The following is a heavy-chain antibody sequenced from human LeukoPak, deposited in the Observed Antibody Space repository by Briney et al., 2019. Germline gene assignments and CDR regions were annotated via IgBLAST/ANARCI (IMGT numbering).Heavy chain of an antibody. J-gene: IGHJ4*02. CDR1: GFTFDDYA. CDR2: ISWNSGSI. D-gene: IGHD2-2*02. Sequence: GGSLRLSCAASGFTFDDYAMHWVRQGPGMGLEWVSGISWNSGSIVYADSVKGRFTISRDNAKNSLYLQMNSLRTEDTALYYCTNGYCGTTSGHIDYWGQGTLVTVSS. V-gene: IGHV3-9*01. CDR3: TNGYCGTTSGHIDY.